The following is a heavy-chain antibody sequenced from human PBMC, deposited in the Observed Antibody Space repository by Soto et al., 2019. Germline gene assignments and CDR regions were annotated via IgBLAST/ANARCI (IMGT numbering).Heavy chain of an antibody. D-gene: IGHD4-17*01. CDR3: ARPYGYYFDY. CDR2: IYYSGST. J-gene: IGHJ4*02. CDR1: RLSITSYY. Sequence: SETLSLSFTINRLSITSYYWSWIRQPPGKGLEWIGYIYYSGSTNYNPSLKSRVTISVDTSKNQLSLKLSSVTAADTAVYYCARPYGYYFDYWGQGTLVTVS. V-gene: IGHV4-59*08.